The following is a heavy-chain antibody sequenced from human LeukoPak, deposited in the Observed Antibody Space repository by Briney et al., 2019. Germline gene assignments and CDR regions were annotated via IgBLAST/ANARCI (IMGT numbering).Heavy chain of an antibody. V-gene: IGHV3-21*05. CDR1: GFTFSSYS. CDR2: ISSSSYI. J-gene: IGHJ4*02. CDR3: ARDIGHSDY. D-gene: IGHD1-26*01. Sequence: GGSLRLSCAASGFTFSSYSMNWVRQAPGKGLEWVSYISSSSYIYYADSVKGRFTISRDNAKNSLYLQMNSLRAEDTAVYYCARDIGHSDYWGQGTLVTVSS.